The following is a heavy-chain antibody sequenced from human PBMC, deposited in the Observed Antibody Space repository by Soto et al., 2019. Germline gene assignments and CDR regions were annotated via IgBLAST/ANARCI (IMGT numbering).Heavy chain of an antibody. V-gene: IGHV4-31*03. Sequence: TMSLTSTVSGGSISSGGYYWGWIRQHPGKGLEWIGYIYYSGSTCYNPSLKSRVTIPVDTSKNQFSLKLSSVTAADTAVYYCARSDIVVVVAASRPGRFDPWGQGTRVTV. D-gene: IGHD2-15*01. CDR2: IYYSGST. CDR3: ARSDIVVVVAASRPGRFDP. CDR1: GGSISSGGYY. J-gene: IGHJ5*02.